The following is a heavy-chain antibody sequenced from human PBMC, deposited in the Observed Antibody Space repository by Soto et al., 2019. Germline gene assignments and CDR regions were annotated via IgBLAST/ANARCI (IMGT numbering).Heavy chain of an antibody. Sequence: QVQLVESVGGVVQPGRSLRLSCAASGFTFSSYAMHWVRQAPGKGLEWVAVISYDGSNKYYADSVKGRFNISGDKSKNPWYLQRNSLGAEDTAVYYCARDRYYDGGGYYSYDYWGQGTLVTVSS. J-gene: IGHJ4*02. D-gene: IGHD3-22*01. CDR3: ARDRYYDGGGYYSYDY. CDR1: GFTFSSYA. V-gene: IGHV3-30-3*01. CDR2: ISYDGSNK.